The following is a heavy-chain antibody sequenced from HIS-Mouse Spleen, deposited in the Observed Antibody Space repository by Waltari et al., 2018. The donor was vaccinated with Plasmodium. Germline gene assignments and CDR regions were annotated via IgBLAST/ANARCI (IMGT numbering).Heavy chain of an antibody. CDR1: GGSISSYY. CDR2: IYYSGST. J-gene: IGHJ4*02. D-gene: IGHD5-18*01. V-gene: IGHV4-59*08. Sequence: QVQLQESGPGLVKPSETLSLTCTVSGGSISSYYWSWIRQPPGKGLEWIGYIYYSGSTTSNPPLKSRVTISVDTSKNQFSLKLSSVTAADTAVYYCARLRYSYGYFDYWGQGTLVTVSS. CDR3: ARLRYSYGYFDY.